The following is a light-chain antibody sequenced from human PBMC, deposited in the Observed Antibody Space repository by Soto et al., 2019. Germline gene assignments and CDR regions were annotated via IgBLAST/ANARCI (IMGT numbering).Light chain of an antibody. J-gene: IGLJ2*01. V-gene: IGLV1-47*02. CDR3: ATWDDSLSVVV. Sequence: QSVLTQPPSASGTPGQRVTISCSGSSSNIETNDIFWHQQLPGSAPKLLIYSNDQRHSGVPDRFSASKSGTSASLAISGLRSEDEAEYFCATWDDSLSVVVFGGGTKLTVL. CDR2: SND. CDR1: SSNIETND.